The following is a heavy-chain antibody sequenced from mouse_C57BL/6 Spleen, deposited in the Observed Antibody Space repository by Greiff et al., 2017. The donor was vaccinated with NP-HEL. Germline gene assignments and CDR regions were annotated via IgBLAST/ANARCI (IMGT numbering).Heavy chain of an antibody. CDR1: GYTFTDYY. CDR3: ARHYGSRFAY. J-gene: IGHJ3*01. Sequence: VQLQQSGPELVKPGASVKISCKASGYTFTDYYMNWVKQSHGKSLEWIGDINPNNGGTSYNQKFKGKATLTVNKSSSTAYMELRSLTSEDSAVYYCARHYGSRFAYWGQGTLVTVSA. CDR2: INPNNGGT. D-gene: IGHD1-1*01. V-gene: IGHV1-26*01.